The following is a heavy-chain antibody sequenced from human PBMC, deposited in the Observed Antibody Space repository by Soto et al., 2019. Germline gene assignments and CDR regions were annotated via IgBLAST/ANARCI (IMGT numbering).Heavy chain of an antibody. CDR1: GFSLSTSGVG. CDR3: AQTRYCGGGSCYSWYSGMDV. Sequence: QITLKESGPTLVKPTQTLTLTCTFAGFSLSTSGVGVGGIRQPPGNALEWLALIYWDDDKRYSPSLKSRLTIPTDTSKNQVVITMTDMDPVDTATYYCAQTRYCGGGSCYSWYSGMDVWGQGTTVTVSS. J-gene: IGHJ6*02. CDR2: IYWDDDK. V-gene: IGHV2-5*02. D-gene: IGHD2-15*01.